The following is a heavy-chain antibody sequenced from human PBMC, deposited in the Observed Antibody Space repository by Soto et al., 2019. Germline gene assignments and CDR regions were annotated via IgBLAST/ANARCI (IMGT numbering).Heavy chain of an antibody. CDR3: AKEYDILTMNGGNFDY. J-gene: IGHJ4*02. Sequence: SVKVSCKASGFTFTSSAMQWVRQARGQRLEWIGWIVVGSGNTNYAQKFQERVTITRDMSTSTAYMELSSLRAEDTAVYYCAKEYDILTMNGGNFDYWGQGTLVTVSS. V-gene: IGHV1-58*02. D-gene: IGHD3-9*01. CDR2: IVVGSGNT. CDR1: GFTFTSSA.